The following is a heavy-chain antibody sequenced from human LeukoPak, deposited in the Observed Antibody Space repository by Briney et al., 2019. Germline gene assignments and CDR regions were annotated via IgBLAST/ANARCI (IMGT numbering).Heavy chain of an antibody. J-gene: IGHJ6*02. CDR1: GFTFSSYS. D-gene: IGHD3-10*01. V-gene: IGHV3-21*01. Sequence: GGSLRLSCAASGFTFSSYSMKWVRQAPGEGLEWVSSISSSSSYIYYADSVKGRFTISRDNAKNSLYLQMNSLRAEDTAVYYCARDPVLWLRSYGMDVWGQGTTVTVSS. CDR2: ISSSSSYI. CDR3: ARDPVLWLRSYGMDV.